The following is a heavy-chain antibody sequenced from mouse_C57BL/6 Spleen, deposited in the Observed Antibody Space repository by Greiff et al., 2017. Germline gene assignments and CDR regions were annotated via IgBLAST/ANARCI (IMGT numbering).Heavy chain of an antibody. V-gene: IGHV1-59*01. CDR3: ARGPLYGNYVGSYAMDY. D-gene: IGHD2-1*01. J-gene: IGHJ4*01. CDR1: GYTFTSYW. Sequence: QVQLQQPGAELVRPGTSVKLSCKASGYTFTSYWMHWVKQRPGQGLEWIGVIDPSDSYTTYNQKFKGKATLTVDPSSSTAYMQLSSLPSEDSAVYYCARGPLYGNYVGSYAMDYWGQGTSVTVSS. CDR2: IDPSDSYT.